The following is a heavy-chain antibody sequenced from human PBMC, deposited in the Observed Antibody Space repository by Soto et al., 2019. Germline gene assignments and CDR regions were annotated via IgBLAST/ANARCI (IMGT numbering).Heavy chain of an antibody. CDR3: ARDRRDFGDLYVYDY. CDR2: IHYSGST. J-gene: IGHJ4*02. D-gene: IGHD3-10*01. Sequence: QVQLQESGPGLVKPSETLSLTCTVSGGSINSYYWSWIRQPPGKGLEWIGYIHYSGSTKYNPSLKSRVTISIDTSKNEFSLNLRSVTAADTAVYFCARDRRDFGDLYVYDYWGQGTLVTVSS. CDR1: GGSINSYY. V-gene: IGHV4-59*01.